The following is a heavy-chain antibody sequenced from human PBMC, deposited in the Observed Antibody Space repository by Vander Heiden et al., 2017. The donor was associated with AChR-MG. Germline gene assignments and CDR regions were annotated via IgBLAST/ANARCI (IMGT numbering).Heavy chain of an antibody. D-gene: IGHD2-8*02. CDR1: GGTFSNYA. V-gene: IGHV1-69*01. Sequence: QVQLVQSGAEVKNPGSPVTVSCKASGGTFSNYAISWVRQAPGQGLEWMGGIISIFGTPNYVQKFQGRVTITADESTSTAYMELSSLRSEDTAVYYCAGVLAKNWYFDLWGRGTLVTVSS. CDR3: AGVLAKNWYFDL. CDR2: IISIFGTP. J-gene: IGHJ2*01.